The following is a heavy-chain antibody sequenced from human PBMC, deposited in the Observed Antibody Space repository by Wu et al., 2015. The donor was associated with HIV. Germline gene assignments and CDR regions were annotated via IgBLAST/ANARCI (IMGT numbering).Heavy chain of an antibody. D-gene: IGHD4/OR15-4a*01. CDR2: MNPKNGYR. CDR1: YILTTYP. Sequence: QVQLVQSGPEARRPGASVNVSCKASYILTTYPIGWVRQAPGQRLEWMGWMNPKNGYRKPAQRFQDRITMSTDNSAHTAYMELRRLTSDDTAIYFCARVQFDPDYYTYFDLWGQGTLVTVSS. CDR3: ARVQFDPDYYTYFDL. V-gene: IGHV1-18*01. J-gene: IGHJ2*01.